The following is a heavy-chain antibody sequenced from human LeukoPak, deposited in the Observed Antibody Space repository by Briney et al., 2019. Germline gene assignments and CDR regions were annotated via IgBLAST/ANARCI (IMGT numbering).Heavy chain of an antibody. CDR1: GFTISSYS. V-gene: IGHV3-21*04. CDR3: AKDLYGYVSNWFDP. D-gene: IGHD5-12*01. J-gene: IGHJ5*02. Sequence: GGSLRLSCAASGFTISSYSMNWVRQAPGKGLEWVSSISSSSSYIYYADSVKGRFTISRDNSKNTLYLQMNSLRAEDTAVYYCAKDLYGYVSNWFDPWGQGTLVTVSS. CDR2: ISSSSSYI.